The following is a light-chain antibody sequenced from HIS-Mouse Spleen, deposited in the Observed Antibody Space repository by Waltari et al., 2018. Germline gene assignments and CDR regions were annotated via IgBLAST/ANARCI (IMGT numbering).Light chain of an antibody. J-gene: IGKJ3*01. CDR3: QQYDNLPFT. V-gene: IGKV1-33*01. Sequence: DIQMTQSPSSLSASVGDRVTITCQASQDISNYLNWYQKKPGKAPKLLIYDASNLETGVPSRFSGSGSGTDFTFNISSLQPEDIATYYCQQYDNLPFTFGPGTKVDIK. CDR2: DAS. CDR1: QDISNY.